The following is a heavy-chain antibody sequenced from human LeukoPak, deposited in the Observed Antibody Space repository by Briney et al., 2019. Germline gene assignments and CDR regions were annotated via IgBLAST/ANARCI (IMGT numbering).Heavy chain of an antibody. CDR1: GYSISSNHW. D-gene: IGHD4-11*01. Sequence: PSETLSLTCGVSGYSISSNHWWEWVRQPPGKGLEWIGEIYHDGTTNYNPSLKSRVTISVDKSKNQFSLKLSSVTAADTAVYYCASWSDYSNYPGGGVDYWGQGTLVTVSS. V-gene: IGHV4-4*02. J-gene: IGHJ4*02. CDR2: IYHDGTT. CDR3: ASWSDYSNYPGGGVDY.